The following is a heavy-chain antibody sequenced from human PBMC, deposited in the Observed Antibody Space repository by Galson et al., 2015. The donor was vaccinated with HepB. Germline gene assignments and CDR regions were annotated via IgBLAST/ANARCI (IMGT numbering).Heavy chain of an antibody. Sequence: SLRLSCAASGFSFSSYWMHWVRQAPGKGLVWVSRINSDGSSTNYADSVKGRFTISRDNAKNALYLQMNSLRAEDTAVYYCARHGDSYYYYYMDVWGKGTTVTVSS. J-gene: IGHJ6*03. V-gene: IGHV3-74*01. D-gene: IGHD5-24*01. CDR2: INSDGSST. CDR3: ARHGDSYYYYYMDV. CDR1: GFSFSSYW.